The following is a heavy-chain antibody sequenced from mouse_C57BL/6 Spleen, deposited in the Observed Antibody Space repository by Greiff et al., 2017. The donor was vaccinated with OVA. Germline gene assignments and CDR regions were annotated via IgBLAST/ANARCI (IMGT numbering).Heavy chain of an antibody. CDR3: TRSHNYGSSFAY. CDR1: GYTFTDYE. Sequence: QVQLKESGAELVRPGASVTLSCKASGYTFTDYEMHWVKQTPVHGLEWIGAIDPETGGTAYNQKFKGKAILTADKSSSTAYMELRSLTSEDSAVYYCTRSHNYGSSFAYWGQGTLVTVSA. CDR2: IDPETGGT. D-gene: IGHD1-1*01. J-gene: IGHJ3*01. V-gene: IGHV1-15*01.